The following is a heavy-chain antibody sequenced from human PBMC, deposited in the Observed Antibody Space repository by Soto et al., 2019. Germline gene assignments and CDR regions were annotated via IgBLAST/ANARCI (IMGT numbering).Heavy chain of an antibody. CDR2: IYTSGST. D-gene: IGHD2-15*01. V-gene: IGHV4-4*07. CDR1: GGSISSYY. Sequence: ETLSLTCTVSGGSISSYYWSWIRQPAGKGLEWIGRIYTSGSTNYNPSLKSRVTMSVDTSKNQFSLKLSSVTAADTAVYYCAKHYELGYCSGGSCYSWFDPWGQGTLVTVSS. J-gene: IGHJ5*02. CDR3: AKHYELGYCSGGSCYSWFDP.